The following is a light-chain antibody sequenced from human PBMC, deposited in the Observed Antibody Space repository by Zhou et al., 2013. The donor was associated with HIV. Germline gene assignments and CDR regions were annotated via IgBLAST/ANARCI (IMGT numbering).Light chain of an antibody. CDR2: GAS. J-gene: IGKJ4*01. Sequence: DIQLTQSPSSVSASVGDRVTITCRASQDVGKWLAWYQQKPGKAPKLLIYGASSLHGGVPSRFSGGGSGTDFTLSISSVEPDDFATYYCQQYNDYPLTFGGGTTVEIK. CDR3: QQYNDYPLT. CDR1: QDVGKW. V-gene: IGKV1D-12*01.